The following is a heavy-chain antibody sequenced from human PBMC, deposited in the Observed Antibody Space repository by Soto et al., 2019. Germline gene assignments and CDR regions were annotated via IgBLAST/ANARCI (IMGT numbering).Heavy chain of an antibody. J-gene: IGHJ5*02. V-gene: IGHV3-23*01. CDR1: GFTFRSYA. Sequence: ESGGGLVQPGGSLRLSCAASGFTFRSYAMSWVRQTPGKGLEWVSGISGGGGNTYYADSVTGRFTISRDNSRNTLYLQMNSRRAADTAIYYCAKDRGAGGRFSGIAVAGIPSWGQGTLVTVSS. CDR2: ISGGGGNT. CDR3: AKDRGAGGRFSGIAVAGIPS. D-gene: IGHD6-19*01.